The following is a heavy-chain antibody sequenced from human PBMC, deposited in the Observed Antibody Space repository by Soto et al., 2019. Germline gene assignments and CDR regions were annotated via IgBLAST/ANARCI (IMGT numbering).Heavy chain of an antibody. V-gene: IGHV4-59*01. CDR3: AREIQAQYYHDSSGYYRAGDYFDY. CDR1: GGSFSYYY. CDR2: IYYSGST. D-gene: IGHD3-22*01. Sequence: SETLSLTCSISGGSFSYYYWSWIRQPPGKGLEWIGYIYYSGSTNYNPSLKSRVTISVDTSKNQFSLKLSSVTAADTAVYYCAREIQAQYYHDSSGYYRAGDYFDYWGQGTLVTVSS. J-gene: IGHJ4*02.